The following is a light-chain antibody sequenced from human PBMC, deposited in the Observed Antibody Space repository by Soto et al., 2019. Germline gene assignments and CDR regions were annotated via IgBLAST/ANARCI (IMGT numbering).Light chain of an antibody. J-gene: IGLJ1*01. CDR3: CSFAGSYTYV. Sequence: LTQPASLSGSPGQSITISCTGTSSDIGAYDYVSWFQQHPGKAPKLMISEVNNRPSGVSNRFSGSKSGNTAYLTISGLQVEDEAEYYCCSFAGSYTYVFGTGTKVTVL. V-gene: IGLV2-14*01. CDR1: SSDIGAYDY. CDR2: EVN.